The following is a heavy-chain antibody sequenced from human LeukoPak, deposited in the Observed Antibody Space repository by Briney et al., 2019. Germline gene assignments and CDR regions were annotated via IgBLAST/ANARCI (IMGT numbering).Heavy chain of an antibody. D-gene: IGHD2-2*02. J-gene: IGHJ5*02. Sequence: GGSLRLSCAASGFTFSSYSMNWVRQAPGKGLEWVSSISSSSSYIYCADSVKGRFTISRDNAKNSLYLQMNSLRAEDTAVYYCASLEVVPAAIGWFDPWGQGTLVTVSS. CDR1: GFTFSSYS. V-gene: IGHV3-21*01. CDR2: ISSSSSYI. CDR3: ASLEVVPAAIGWFDP.